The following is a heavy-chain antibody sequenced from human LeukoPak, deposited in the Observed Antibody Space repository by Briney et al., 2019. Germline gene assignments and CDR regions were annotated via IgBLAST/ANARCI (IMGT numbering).Heavy chain of an antibody. J-gene: IGHJ3*02. V-gene: IGHV3-30-3*01. CDR2: ISYDGSNK. Sequence: PGGSLRLSCAASGFTFSSYAMHWVRQAPGKGLEWVAVISYDGSNKYYADSVKGRFTISRDNYKNTLYLQMNSLRAEDTAVYYCARALGYCSSTSCSADFDIWGQGTMVTVSS. D-gene: IGHD2-2*01. CDR3: ARALGYCSSTSCSADFDI. CDR1: GFTFSSYA.